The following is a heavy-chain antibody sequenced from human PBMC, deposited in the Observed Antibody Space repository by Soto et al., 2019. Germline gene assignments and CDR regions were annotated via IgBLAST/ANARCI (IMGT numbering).Heavy chain of an antibody. CDR3: ARDPEAVAAFDI. Sequence: ASVKVSCKASGYTFTSYDINWVRQATGQGLEWMGWISAYKGNTNYAQKLQGKVTMNTDTSTSTAYMELRSLRSDDTAVYYCARDPEAVAAFDIWGQGTMVTVSS. V-gene: IGHV1-18*01. D-gene: IGHD6-19*01. CDR1: GYTFTSYD. J-gene: IGHJ3*02. CDR2: ISAYKGNT.